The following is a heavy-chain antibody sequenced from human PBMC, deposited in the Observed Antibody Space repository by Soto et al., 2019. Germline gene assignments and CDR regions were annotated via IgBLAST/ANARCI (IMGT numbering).Heavy chain of an antibody. J-gene: IGHJ4*02. D-gene: IGHD4-17*01. CDR2: ISYDGSKK. CDR1: GFTFSSYA. V-gene: IGHV3-30*18. CDR3: AKGPSYGDSYFDY. Sequence: QVQLVESGGGVVQPGRSLRLSCAASGFTFSSYAMHWVRQAPGKGLEWVAIISYDGSKKYYADSVKGRFTISRDNSKNTLYVQMNSLRTEDTAEYYCAKGPSYGDSYFDYWGPGTLVTVSS.